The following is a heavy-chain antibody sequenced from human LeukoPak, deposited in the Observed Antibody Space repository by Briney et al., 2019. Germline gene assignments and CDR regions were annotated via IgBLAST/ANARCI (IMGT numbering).Heavy chain of an antibody. CDR2: INWNSGYI. Sequence: GGSLRLSCTASGFTFDDFAMHWVRQAPGKGLEWVSGINWNSGYIGYADSVKGRFTISRDNAKNSLYLQMNSLRTEDTALYYCAKDRGVGIYYFDSWGQGTLVTVSS. D-gene: IGHD1-26*01. J-gene: IGHJ4*02. V-gene: IGHV3-9*01. CDR1: GFTFDDFA. CDR3: AKDRGVGIYYFDS.